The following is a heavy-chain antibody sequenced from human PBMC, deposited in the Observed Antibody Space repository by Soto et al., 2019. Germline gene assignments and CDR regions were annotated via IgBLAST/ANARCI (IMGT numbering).Heavy chain of an antibody. V-gene: IGHV3-23*01. CDR1: GFTFSTYA. D-gene: IGHD1-1*01. J-gene: IGHJ6*02. CDR2: ISGSGGSI. CDR3: VKGYWKGDV. Sequence: EVQLLESGGGLVQPGGSLRLSCAASGFTFSTYAMNWVRQAPGNGLEWVSAISGSGGSIHYADSVKGRFTISRDNSKNTVYLPMNRLREEDTAVYHCVKGYWKGDVWGQGTTVTVSS.